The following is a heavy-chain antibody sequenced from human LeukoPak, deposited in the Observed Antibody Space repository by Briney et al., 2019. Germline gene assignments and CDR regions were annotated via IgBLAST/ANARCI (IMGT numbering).Heavy chain of an antibody. D-gene: IGHD4-17*01. V-gene: IGHV3-74*01. J-gene: IGHJ4*02. CDR1: GFTFSSYW. Sequence: GGSLRLSCAASGFTFSSYWMHWVRQAPGKGLVRVSRINSDGSSTSYADSVKGRFTISRDNAENTLYLQMNSLRAEDTAVYYCARDKFTVTTAFGYWGQGTLVTVSS. CDR3: ARDKFTVTTAFGY. CDR2: INSDGSST.